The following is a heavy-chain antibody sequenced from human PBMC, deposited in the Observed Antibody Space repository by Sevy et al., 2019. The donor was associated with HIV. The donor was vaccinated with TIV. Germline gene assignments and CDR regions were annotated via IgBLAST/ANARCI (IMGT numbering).Heavy chain of an antibody. J-gene: IGHJ3*02. Sequence: GGSLRLSCAASGFTFSSYSMNWVRQAPGKGLEWVSSISGISNYIYYADSVQGRFSISRDNAKDSLYLQMNSLRVEYTAIYYCARGVQTYDAFDIWGQGTMVTVSS. CDR2: ISGISNYI. D-gene: IGHD6-6*01. CDR3: ARGVQTYDAFDI. V-gene: IGHV3-21*01. CDR1: GFTFSSYS.